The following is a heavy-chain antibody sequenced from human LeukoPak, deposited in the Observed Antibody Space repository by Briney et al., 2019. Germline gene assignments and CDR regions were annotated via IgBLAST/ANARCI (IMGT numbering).Heavy chain of an antibody. CDR2: ISAYNGKT. J-gene: IGHJ1*01. V-gene: IGHV1-18*01. CDR3: ARDLMAAAAGPAEYFQY. D-gene: IGHD6-13*01. Sequence: ASVKVSCKASGYTFTSYGITWVRQAPGQGLEWMGWISAYNGKTNYAQKLQGRVTMTTDTSTSTAYMNLRSLRSDDTAVYFCARDLMAAAAGPAEYFQYWGQGTLVTVSS. CDR1: GYTFTSYG.